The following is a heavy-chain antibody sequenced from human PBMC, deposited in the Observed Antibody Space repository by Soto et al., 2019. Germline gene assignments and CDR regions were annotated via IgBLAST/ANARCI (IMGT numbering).Heavy chain of an antibody. J-gene: IGHJ5*02. V-gene: IGHV4-30-4*01. Sequence: SETLSPTCTVSGGSISSGDYYWSWIRQPPGKGLEWIGYIYYSGSTYYNPSLKSRVTISVDTSKNQFSLKLSSVTAADTAVYYCARDLGAYCSGGSCYHAGWFDPWGQGTLVTVSS. CDR2: IYYSGST. CDR3: ARDLGAYCSGGSCYHAGWFDP. D-gene: IGHD2-15*01. CDR1: GGSISSGDYY.